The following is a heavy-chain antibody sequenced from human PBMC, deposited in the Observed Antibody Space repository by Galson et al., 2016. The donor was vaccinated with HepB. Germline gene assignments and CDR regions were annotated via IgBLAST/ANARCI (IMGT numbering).Heavy chain of an antibody. D-gene: IGHD3-3*01. V-gene: IGHV3-23*01. Sequence: SLRLSCAASGFTFSNFGMSWVRQAPGRGLEWVSLISGSGSSTSYADSVEGRFTISRDNSKNTLYLQMSSLSPDDTAVYYCARDGVRWSPVEYSHHWGQGTLVSVSS. CDR2: ISGSGSST. J-gene: IGHJ1*01. CDR3: ARDGVRWSPVEYSHH. CDR1: GFTFSNFG.